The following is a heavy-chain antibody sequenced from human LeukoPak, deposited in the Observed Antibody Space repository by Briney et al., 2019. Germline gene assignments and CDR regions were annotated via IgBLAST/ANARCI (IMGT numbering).Heavy chain of an antibody. CDR1: GASISSSTDY. CDR2: IYYSGST. J-gene: IGHJ6*03. D-gene: IGHD3-10*01. Sequence: SETLSLTCTVSGASISSSTDYWGWIRQPPGKGLEWIANIYYSGSTYYNPSLKSRVTISVDTSKNQFSLNLSSVTAADTAVYYCARGRSGVRGIIYYYYYYVDVWGKGTTVTISS. V-gene: IGHV4-39*07. CDR3: ARGRSGVRGIIYYYYYYVDV.